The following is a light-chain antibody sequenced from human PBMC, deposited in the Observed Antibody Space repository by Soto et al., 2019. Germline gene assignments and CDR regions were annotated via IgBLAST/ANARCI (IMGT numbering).Light chain of an antibody. V-gene: IGLV2-8*01. Sequence: QSALTQPPSASGSPGQSVTISCTGTSSDVGGYNYVSGYQQHPGKAPKLMSSEVSKRPSGVPDRFSGSKSGNTASLTVSGLQAEDEADYYCSSFAGKNNLVFGGGTKLTVL. J-gene: IGLJ2*01. CDR2: EVS. CDR3: SSFAGKNNLV. CDR1: SSDVGGYNY.